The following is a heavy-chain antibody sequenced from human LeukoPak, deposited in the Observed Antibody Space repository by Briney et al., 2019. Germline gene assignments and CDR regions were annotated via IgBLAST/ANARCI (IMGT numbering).Heavy chain of an antibody. Sequence: SETLSLTCTVSGGSISSGDYYWSWIRQPPGKGLEWIGYIYYSGSTYYNPSLKSRVTISVDTSKTQFSLKLSSVTAADTAVYYRAVQRVGNAFDIWGQGTMVTVSS. V-gene: IGHV4-30-4*01. D-gene: IGHD1-1*01. CDR3: AVQRVGNAFDI. J-gene: IGHJ3*02. CDR1: GGSISSGDYY. CDR2: IYYSGST.